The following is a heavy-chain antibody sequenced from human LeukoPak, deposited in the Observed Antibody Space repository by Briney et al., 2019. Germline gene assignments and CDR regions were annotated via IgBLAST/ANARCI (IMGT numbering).Heavy chain of an antibody. Sequence: PGGSLRLSCAASGFTFSSQAMHWVRQAPGKGLEYVSAITSNGHYTYYANSVKGRFTISRDNSKNTLYLQMGSQRAEDMAVYYCARALPGGYYDSWGQGTLVTVSS. V-gene: IGHV3-64*01. CDR1: GFTFSSQA. D-gene: IGHD3-22*01. J-gene: IGHJ5*01. CDR2: ITSNGHYT. CDR3: ARALPGGYYDS.